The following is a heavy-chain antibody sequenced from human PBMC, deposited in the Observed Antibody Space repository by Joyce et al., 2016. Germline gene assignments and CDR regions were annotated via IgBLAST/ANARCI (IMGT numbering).Heavy chain of an antibody. Sequence: EVQLVESGAGLVQPGGSLRLSCAASGFSFSGYWIHWVRQAPGKGLVGVSRINTDAGSTRLSEAVKGRFTISRDNAKNTLYLQMSSLRAEDTAVYYCVRGISARPGGPNWFDPWGQGTLVTVSS. CDR1: GFSFSGYW. CDR2: INTDAGST. D-gene: IGHD6-6*01. J-gene: IGHJ5*02. CDR3: VRGISARPGGPNWFDP. V-gene: IGHV3-74*01.